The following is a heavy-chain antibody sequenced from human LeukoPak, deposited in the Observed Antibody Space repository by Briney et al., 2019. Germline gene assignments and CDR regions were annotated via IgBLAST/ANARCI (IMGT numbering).Heavy chain of an antibody. CDR1: GYSISSGYY. Sequence: PSETLSPTCTVSGYSISSGYYWGWIRQPPGKGLEWIGSIYHSGSTYYNPSLKSRVTISVDTSKNQFSLKLSSVTAADTAVYYCARDRGPGATPTYWGQGTLVTVSS. J-gene: IGHJ4*02. D-gene: IGHD1-26*01. CDR2: IYHSGST. V-gene: IGHV4-38-2*02. CDR3: ARDRGPGATPTY.